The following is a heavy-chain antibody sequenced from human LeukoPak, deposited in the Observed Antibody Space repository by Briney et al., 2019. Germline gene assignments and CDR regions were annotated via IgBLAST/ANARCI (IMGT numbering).Heavy chain of an antibody. V-gene: IGHV3-30-3*01. J-gene: IGHJ6*03. Sequence: GGSLRLSCAASGFTFSSYAMHWVRQAPGKGLEWVAVISYDGSNKYYADSVKGRFTISRDNSKNTLYLQMNSLRAEDTAVYYCASTLITVRVSYYMDVWGKGTTVTVSS. CDR1: GFTFSSYA. CDR3: ASTLITVRVSYYMDV. D-gene: IGHD3-22*01. CDR2: ISYDGSNK.